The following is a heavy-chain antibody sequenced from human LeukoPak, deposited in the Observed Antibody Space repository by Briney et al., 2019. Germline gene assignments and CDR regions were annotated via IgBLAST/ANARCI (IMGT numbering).Heavy chain of an antibody. CDR2: IYRFGNT. V-gene: IGHV4-4*08. CDR1: GDPLCFFY. J-gene: IGHJ1*01. Sequence: SVPLSLTCTVSGDPLCFFYCSCLRQPPGKGVEWSGYIYRFGNTNYNPSLMRRVTISLDTSKKQLSLTLTSVTAADTAVYYCAGRGQRYFRDWGQGTLVTVSS. CDR3: AGRGQRYFRD.